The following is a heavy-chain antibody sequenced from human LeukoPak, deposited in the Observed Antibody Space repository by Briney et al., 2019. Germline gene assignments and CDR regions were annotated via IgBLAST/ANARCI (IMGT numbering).Heavy chain of an antibody. CDR2: IFTSGNT. D-gene: IGHD4-23*01. CDR3: ARRVRGYGGTLFDY. CDR1: GGSISSYS. J-gene: IGHJ4*02. V-gene: IGHV4-4*07. Sequence: PSETLSLTCTVSGGSISSYSWSWIRQPAGEGLEWIGRIFTSGNTNYNPSLKSRVTMSVDTSKNQFSLKLSSVTAADTAVYYCARRVRGYGGTLFDYWGQGTLVTVSS.